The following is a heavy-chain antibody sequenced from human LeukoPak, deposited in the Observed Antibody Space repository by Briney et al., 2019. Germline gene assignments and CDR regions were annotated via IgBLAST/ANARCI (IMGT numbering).Heavy chain of an antibody. Sequence: GGSLRLSCTASGFTFSTYAMSWVRQAPGKGLEWVSVIYSGGSTYYADSVKGRFTISRHNSKNTLYLQMNSLRAEDTAVYYCASRIAVAGTDFDYWGQGTLVTVSS. V-gene: IGHV3-53*04. J-gene: IGHJ4*02. CDR3: ASRIAVAGTDFDY. CDR1: GFTFSTYA. CDR2: IYSGGST. D-gene: IGHD6-19*01.